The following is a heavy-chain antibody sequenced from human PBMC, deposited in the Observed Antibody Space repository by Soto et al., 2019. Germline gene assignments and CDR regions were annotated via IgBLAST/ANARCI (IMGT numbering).Heavy chain of an antibody. J-gene: IGHJ3*02. CDR2: ITASGGTT. CDR3: AKCMQAYWKYDAHHI. V-gene: IGHV3-23*01. CDR1: GFTFSSYS. D-gene: IGHD1-7*01. Sequence: EVKLLESGGGLVQPGGSLRLSCAASGFTFSSYSMTWVRQAPGKGLEWVAHITASGGTTYYADSVKGRFTISRDTSRNTLYLQMNSLRAEDTALYYCAKCMQAYWKYDAHHIWGQGTMVTVSS.